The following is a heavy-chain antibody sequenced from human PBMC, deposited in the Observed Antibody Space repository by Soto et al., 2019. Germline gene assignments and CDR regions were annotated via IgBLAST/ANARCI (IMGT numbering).Heavy chain of an antibody. D-gene: IGHD2-15*01. CDR3: AKGHPGGSCYSGLDC. CDR2: ISGSGDTT. J-gene: IGHJ4*02. V-gene: IGHV3-23*01. CDR1: GFSLSTCA. Sequence: HPGGSLRLSCAASGFSLSTCAMTWVRQAPGKGLEWVLCISGSGDTTYYADPVKGRFTISRDTSKNTVYLQMNGLRVDDTAVYYCAKGHPGGSCYSGLDCWGQGTLVTVSS.